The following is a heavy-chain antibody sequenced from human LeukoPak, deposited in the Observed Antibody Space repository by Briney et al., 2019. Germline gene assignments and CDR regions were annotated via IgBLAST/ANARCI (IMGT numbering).Heavy chain of an antibody. CDR3: ARGYSSGWLFDY. CDR2: IPYDSKNN. V-gene: IGHV3-30*04. Sequence: GRSLRLSCAASGFTFTDYAIHWVRQAPGKGLQWVAAIPYDSKNNYYADSVKGRFTISRDNSNNTVFLQLSSLRTEDTAVYYCARGYSSGWLFDYWGQGTLVTVSS. D-gene: IGHD6-19*01. CDR1: GFTFTDYA. J-gene: IGHJ4*02.